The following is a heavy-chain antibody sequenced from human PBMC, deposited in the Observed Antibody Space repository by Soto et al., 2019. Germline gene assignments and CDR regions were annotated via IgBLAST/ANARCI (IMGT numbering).Heavy chain of an antibody. V-gene: IGHV3-73*01. Sequence: EVQLVESGGGLVQPGGSLKLSCAASGFTFSDSAMHWVRQASGKGLEWVGRIRSKPNTDATAYAASVKGRFTISRDDSKTTAYLKMNSLKTEDTAVYYCTRHVDCSGGSCYSGYYYYMDVWGKGTTVTVSS. CDR1: GFTFSDSA. J-gene: IGHJ6*03. CDR3: TRHVDCSGGSCYSGYYYYMDV. D-gene: IGHD2-15*01. CDR2: IRSKPNTDAT.